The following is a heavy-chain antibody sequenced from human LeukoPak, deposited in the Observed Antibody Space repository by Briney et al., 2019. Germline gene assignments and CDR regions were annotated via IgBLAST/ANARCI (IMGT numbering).Heavy chain of an antibody. CDR2: IWANGNDK. CDR3: ARDSASYRFDH. CDR1: GFTVSTSG. Sequence: PGGSLRLSCAASGFTVSTSGMHWVRQAPGKGLEWVADIWANGNDKYYGDSVKGRFTVSRDNSNNMAYLHMSNLRAEDTAVYYCARDSASYRFDHWGQGTLVTVSS. D-gene: IGHD3-22*01. J-gene: IGHJ4*02. V-gene: IGHV3-33*01.